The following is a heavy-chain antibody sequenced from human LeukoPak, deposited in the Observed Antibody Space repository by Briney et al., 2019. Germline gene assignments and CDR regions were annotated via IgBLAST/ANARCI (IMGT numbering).Heavy chain of an antibody. CDR3: ARLAVAGTYYFDY. Sequence: SVKVSCKASGYTFTSYGISWVRQAPGQGLEWMGWISVYNGNINYAQKLQGRVTMTTDTSTSTAYMELRSLRSDDTAVYYCARLAVAGTYYFDYWGQGTLVTVSS. J-gene: IGHJ4*02. D-gene: IGHD6-19*01. CDR1: GYTFTSYG. V-gene: IGHV1-18*01. CDR2: ISVYNGNI.